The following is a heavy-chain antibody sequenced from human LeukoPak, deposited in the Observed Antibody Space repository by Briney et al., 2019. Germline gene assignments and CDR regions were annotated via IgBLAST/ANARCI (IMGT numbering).Heavy chain of an antibody. Sequence: EASVKVSCKASGYTFTSYYMHWVRQAPGQGLEWMGIISPSGGSTSYAQKFQGRVTMARDTSTSTVYMELSSLRSDDTAVYYCAKDILAAGLFFDYWGQGALVTVSS. J-gene: IGHJ4*02. CDR3: AKDILAAGLFFDY. CDR1: GYTFTSYY. D-gene: IGHD6-13*01. V-gene: IGHV1-46*01. CDR2: ISPSGGST.